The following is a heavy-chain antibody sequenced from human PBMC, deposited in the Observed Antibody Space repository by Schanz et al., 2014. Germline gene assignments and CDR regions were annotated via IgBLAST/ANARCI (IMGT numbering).Heavy chain of an antibody. Sequence: EVQLVESGGGLVQPGGSLRLSCAASGFTFSTYWMSWVRQAPGKGLEWVANIKQDESERSYVDSVKGRFTISRDNAKNSLYLQMNSLRAEDTAVYYCASNRPYGTTWLGAFDYWGQGTRVTVSS. CDR1: GFTFSTYW. J-gene: IGHJ4*02. CDR3: ASNRPYGTTWLGAFDY. D-gene: IGHD6-13*01. CDR2: IKQDESER. V-gene: IGHV3-7*01.